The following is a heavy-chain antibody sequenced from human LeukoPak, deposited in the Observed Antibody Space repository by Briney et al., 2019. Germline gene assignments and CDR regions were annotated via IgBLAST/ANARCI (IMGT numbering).Heavy chain of an antibody. CDR1: GFTFSSYA. CDR3: AKALARNPYYYYYYMDV. CDR2: ISGSGGST. V-gene: IGHV3-23*01. Sequence: PGGSLRLSCAASGFTFSSYAMSWVRQAPGKGLEWVSAISGSGGSTYYADSVKGRFTISRDNSKNTLYLQMNSLRAEDTAVYYCAKALARNPYYYYYYMDVWGKGTTVTVSS. J-gene: IGHJ6*03. D-gene: IGHD1-14*01.